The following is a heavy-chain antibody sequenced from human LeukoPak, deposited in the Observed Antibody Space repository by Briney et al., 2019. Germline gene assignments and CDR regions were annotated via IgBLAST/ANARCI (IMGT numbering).Heavy chain of an antibody. CDR1: GFSFSTYW. D-gene: IGHD3-10*01. J-gene: IGHJ4*02. V-gene: IGHV3-7*01. CDR2: IKQDGSEK. CDR3: VRGGQSFGY. Sequence: GGSLRLSCAASGFSFSTYWMSWVRQAPGKGLEWVANIKQDGSEKNYVDSVKGRFTISRDNAKNSLYLQMNSLRDEDTALYYCVRGGQSFGYWGQGTLVTVSS.